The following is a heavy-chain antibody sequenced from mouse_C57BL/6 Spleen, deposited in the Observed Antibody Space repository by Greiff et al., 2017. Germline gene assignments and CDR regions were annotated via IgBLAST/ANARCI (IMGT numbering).Heavy chain of an antibody. Sequence: QVQLKQSGAELVMPGASVKLSCKASGYTFTSYWMHWVKQRPGQGLEWIGEIDPSDSYTNYNQKFKGKSTLTVDKSSSTAYMQLSSLTSEDSAVYYCARYGSSSSYWYFDVWGTGTTVTVSS. CDR1: GYTFTSYW. J-gene: IGHJ1*03. CDR3: ARYGSSSSYWYFDV. D-gene: IGHD1-1*01. CDR2: IDPSDSYT. V-gene: IGHV1-69*01.